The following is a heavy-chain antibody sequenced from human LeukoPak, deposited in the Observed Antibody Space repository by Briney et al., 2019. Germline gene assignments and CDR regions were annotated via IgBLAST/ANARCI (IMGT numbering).Heavy chain of an antibody. D-gene: IGHD2-15*01. CDR2: ISGSGGST. J-gene: IGHJ4*02. Sequence: GGSLRLSCAASGFTFSSSWMTWVRQAPGKGLEWVSAISGSGGSTYYADSVKGRFTISRDNSKNTLYLQMNSLRAEDTAVYYCAKGRIRGVAATEFDYWGQGTLVTVSS. V-gene: IGHV3-23*01. CDR3: AKGRIRGVAATEFDY. CDR1: GFTFSSSW.